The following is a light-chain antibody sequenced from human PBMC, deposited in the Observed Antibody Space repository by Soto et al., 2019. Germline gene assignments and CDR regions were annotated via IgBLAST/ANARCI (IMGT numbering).Light chain of an antibody. CDR2: GAS. V-gene: IGKV3-15*01. CDR3: QQNNSWPRT. CDR1: QSVSSN. J-gene: IGKJ2*01. Sequence: EIVMTQSPATLSVSPGERATLSCRASQSVSSNLAWYHQKPGQVPRLLIYGASTRATGIPARFSGSGSGTDFTLTISSLPSDDLAVYYCQQNNSWPRTFGQGTKLEIK.